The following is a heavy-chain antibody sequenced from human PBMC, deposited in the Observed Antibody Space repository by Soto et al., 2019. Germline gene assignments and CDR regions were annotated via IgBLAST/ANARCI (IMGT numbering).Heavy chain of an antibody. CDR1: GYTFTSYA. Sequence: QVQLVQSGAEVKKPGASVKVSCKASGYTFTSYAMHWVRQAPGQRLEWMGWINAGNGNTKYSQKFQGRVTITRDTSASTAYRELSSLRSEDTAVYYWARDPWFGELADYWGQGTLVTVSS. CDR2: INAGNGNT. V-gene: IGHV1-3*01. CDR3: ARDPWFGELADY. J-gene: IGHJ4*02. D-gene: IGHD3-10*01.